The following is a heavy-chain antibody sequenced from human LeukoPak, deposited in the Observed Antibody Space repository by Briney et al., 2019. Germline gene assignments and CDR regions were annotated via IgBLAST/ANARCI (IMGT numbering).Heavy chain of an antibody. J-gene: IGHJ4*02. CDR2: IIGDGGRT. Sequence: GGSLRLSCSASGFTFSFYARHWVRQAPGKGPECVSAIIGDGGRTYYADAVKGRFTISRDNSKNTLYLQMNGLRADDTAVYYCVKDPFYGGNPLYYFDYWGQGTLVTVSS. D-gene: IGHD4-23*01. CDR3: VKDPFYGGNPLYYFDY. CDR1: GFTFSFYA. V-gene: IGHV3-64D*06.